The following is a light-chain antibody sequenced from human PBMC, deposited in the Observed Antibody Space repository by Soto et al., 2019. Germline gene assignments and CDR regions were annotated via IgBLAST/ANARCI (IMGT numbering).Light chain of an antibody. V-gene: IGKV3-11*01. CDR1: QSFNSIY. J-gene: IGKJ5*01. CDR2: GAS. Sequence: EIVLTQSPGTLSLSPGERPTLSCRASQSFNSIYLAWYQQKPGQAPRLLIYGASNRATGIPARFSGSGSGTDFTLTISSLEPEDFAVYYCQQRSNWPPITFGQGTRLEIK. CDR3: QQRSNWPPIT.